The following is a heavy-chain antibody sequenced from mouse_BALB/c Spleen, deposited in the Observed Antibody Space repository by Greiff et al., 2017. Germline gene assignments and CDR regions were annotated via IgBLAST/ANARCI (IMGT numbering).Heavy chain of an antibody. CDR1: GFTFSSYA. J-gene: IGHJ3*01. V-gene: IGHV5-6-5*01. Sequence: EVKVVESGGGLVKPGGSLKLSCAASGFTFSSYAMSWVRQTPEKRLEWVASISSGGSTYYPDSVKGRFTISRDNARNILYLQMSSLRSEDTAMYYCARGALIYDGYYNWGQGTLVTVSA. CDR2: ISSGGST. D-gene: IGHD2-3*01. CDR3: ARGALIYDGYYN.